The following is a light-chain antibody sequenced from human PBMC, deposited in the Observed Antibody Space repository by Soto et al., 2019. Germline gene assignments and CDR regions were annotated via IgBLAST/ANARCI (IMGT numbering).Light chain of an antibody. J-gene: IGLJ2*01. V-gene: IGLV1-44*01. CDR3: AAWDDSLNGHVV. Sequence: QPVLTQPPSASGTPGQRVTISCSGGNSNIGTKTVNWYQQVPGTAPKLLIYSDNRRPSGVPDRFSGSKSGTSASLAISGLQSEDEADYYCAAWDDSLNGHVVFGGGTKLTVL. CDR1: NSNIGTKT. CDR2: SDN.